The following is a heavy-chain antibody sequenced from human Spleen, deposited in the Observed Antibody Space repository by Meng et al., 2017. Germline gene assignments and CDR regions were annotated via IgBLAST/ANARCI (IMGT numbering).Heavy chain of an antibody. J-gene: IGHJ4*02. D-gene: IGHD3-9*01. Sequence: GESLKISCTASGFTFDDDDMSWVRQAPGKGLEWVSGINWNGASTGYADSVKGRFTISRDIAKNSLYLQMNSLKAEDTALYYCARASDILTGYGLDYWGQGTLVTVSS. CDR1: GFTFDDDD. CDR3: ARASDILTGYGLDY. CDR2: INWNGAST. V-gene: IGHV3-20*04.